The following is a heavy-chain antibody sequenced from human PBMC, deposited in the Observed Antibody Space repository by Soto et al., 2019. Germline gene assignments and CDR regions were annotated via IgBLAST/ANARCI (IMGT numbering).Heavy chain of an antibody. CDR2: IIPIFGTA. CDR1: GGTFSSYA. D-gene: IGHD6-13*01. Sequence: QVQLVQYGAEVKKPVSSVKVSCKASGGTFSSYAISWVRQAPGKGLEWMGGIIPIFGTANYAQKFQGRVTITADESTSTAYMELSSLRSEDTAVYYCAREKLKNDGYSSSWYGWFDPWGQGTLVTVSS. J-gene: IGHJ5*02. CDR3: AREKLKNDGYSSSWYGWFDP. V-gene: IGHV1-69*01.